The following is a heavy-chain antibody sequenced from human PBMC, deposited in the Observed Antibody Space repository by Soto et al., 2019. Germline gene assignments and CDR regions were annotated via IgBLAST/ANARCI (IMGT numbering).Heavy chain of an antibody. CDR2: ISYDGNNK. D-gene: IGHD2-2*01. Sequence: QVQLVESGEGLVQPGRSLRVSCAASGFTFSSYGMHWVRQAPGKGLEWVAVISYDGNNKYYTDSVKGRFSVSRDNSKNTLFLQMDSLRAEDTALYYCAKAYAVPAATASFDFWGQGTLVTVSS. CDR3: AKAYAVPAATASFDF. V-gene: IGHV3-30*18. J-gene: IGHJ4*02. CDR1: GFTFSSYG.